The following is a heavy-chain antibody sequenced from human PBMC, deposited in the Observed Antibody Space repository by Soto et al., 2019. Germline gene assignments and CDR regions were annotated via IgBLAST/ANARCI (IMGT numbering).Heavy chain of an antibody. V-gene: IGHV4-4*07. CDR2: IYSRGKT. D-gene: IGHD3-9*01. Sequence: QVQLQESGPGLVKPSETLSLTCTVSGDSIDSYQWSWIRQSAGQGLEWIGRIYSRGKTNYNPSLKSRVTMSVDTSTNQVSLKLRSVTAADTAVYYCARDTFDLLSRDKYVVHFDIWGQGTTVTVS. CDR1: GDSIDSYQ. CDR3: ARDTFDLLSRDKYVVHFDI. J-gene: IGHJ3*02.